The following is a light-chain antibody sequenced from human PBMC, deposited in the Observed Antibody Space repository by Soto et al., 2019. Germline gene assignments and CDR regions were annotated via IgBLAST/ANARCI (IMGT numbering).Light chain of an antibody. V-gene: IGKV3-20*01. CDR2: GAS. J-gene: IGKJ2*01. CDR3: QQYGSSPPLT. Sequence: EMVLTQSPGTLSLSPGERATLSCRASKSVSSSYLAWYQQKPGQAPRLLIYGASSRATGIPDRFSGSGSGTDFTLTISRLEPEDFAVYYCQQYGSSPPLTFGQGTKLEIK. CDR1: KSVSSSY.